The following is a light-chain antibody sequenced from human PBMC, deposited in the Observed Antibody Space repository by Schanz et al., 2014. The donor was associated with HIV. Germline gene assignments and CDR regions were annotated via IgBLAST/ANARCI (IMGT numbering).Light chain of an antibody. CDR2: EVS. CDR1: SSDVGGYKY. Sequence: QSALTQPPSASGSPGQSVTISCTGTSSDVGGYKYVSWYQQHPGKAPKLMIYEVSKRPSGVPDRFSGSKSGNTASLTVSGLQAEDEADYYCCSFAGTIWVFGGGTKLTV. J-gene: IGLJ3*02. CDR3: CSFAGTIWV. V-gene: IGLV2-8*01.